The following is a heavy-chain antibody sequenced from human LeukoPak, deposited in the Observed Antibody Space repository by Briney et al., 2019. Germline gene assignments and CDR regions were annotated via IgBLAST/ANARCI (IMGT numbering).Heavy chain of an antibody. CDR3: ARAGYSYGFATYNWFDP. J-gene: IGHJ5*02. Sequence: SVKVSCKASGGTFSSYAISWVRQAPGRGLEWMGGIIPIFGTANYAQKFQGRVTITADKSTSTAYMELSSLRSEDTAVYYCARAGYSYGFATYNWFDPWGQGTLVTVSS. V-gene: IGHV1-69*06. CDR1: GGTFSSYA. CDR2: IIPIFGTA. D-gene: IGHD5-18*01.